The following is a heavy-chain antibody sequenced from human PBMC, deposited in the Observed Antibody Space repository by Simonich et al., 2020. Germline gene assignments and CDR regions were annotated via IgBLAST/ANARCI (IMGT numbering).Heavy chain of an antibody. CDR1: GYTFTGYY. CDR2: NNPNSGGT. V-gene: IGHV1-2*02. D-gene: IGHD6-6*01. J-gene: IGHJ6*03. Sequence: QVQLVQSGAEVKKPGASVKVSCKASGYTFTGYYMHWVRQAPGQGLEWMGGNNPNSGGTNYAQKFQGRVTMTRDTSISTAYRELSRLRSDDTAVYYCARDRAARYYYYYYMDVWGKGTTVTVSS. CDR3: ARDRAARYYYYYYMDV.